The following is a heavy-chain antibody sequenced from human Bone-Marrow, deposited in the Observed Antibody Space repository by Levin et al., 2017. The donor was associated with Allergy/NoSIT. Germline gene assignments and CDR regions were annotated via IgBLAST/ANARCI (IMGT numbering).Heavy chain of an antibody. D-gene: IGHD2-21*01. V-gene: IGHV3-23*01. CDR3: VKHQSDSYSTYYAMDV. CDR1: GFTFSKFA. J-gene: IGHJ6*02. Sequence: QPGGSLRLSCAASGFTFSKFAMSWVRQAPGTGLEWVSALSDTSSGPYYADSVKGRFTISRDNSRNTLYLQMSSLRADDTAVYFCVKHQSDSYSTYYAMDVWGQGTKVTVSS. CDR2: LSDTSSGP.